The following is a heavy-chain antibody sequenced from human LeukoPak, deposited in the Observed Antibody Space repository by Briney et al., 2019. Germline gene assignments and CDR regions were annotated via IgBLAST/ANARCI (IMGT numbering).Heavy chain of an antibody. J-gene: IGHJ4*02. CDR2: IFYSGST. CDR1: GGSIRSSSHN. V-gene: IGHV4-39*01. Sequence: PSETLSLTCTVSGGSIRSSSHNWVWIRQPPGKGLEYIGSIFYSGSTYYNPSLTSRVTISVDTSKNQFSLKLSSVTAADTAVYYCERRPKQPRFWSGYVDYWGQGILVTVSP. D-gene: IGHD3-3*01. CDR3: ERRPKQPRFWSGYVDY.